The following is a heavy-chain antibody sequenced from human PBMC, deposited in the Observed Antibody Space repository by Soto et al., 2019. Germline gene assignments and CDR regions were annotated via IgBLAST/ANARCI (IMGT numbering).Heavy chain of an antibody. CDR2: IYYSGST. D-gene: IGHD3-10*01. CDR3: ARAHLDIGEFPSSESSGMDA. J-gene: IGHJ6*02. CDR1: GGSISSGDYY. V-gene: IGHV4-30-4*02. Sequence: PSDTLSLTCTVSGGSISSGDYYWSWIRQPPGKGLEWIGYIYYSGSTYYNPSLKSRVTISVDTSKNQFSLKLSSVTAADTAVYYCARAHLDIGEFPSSESSGMDAWGQENTLTVSS.